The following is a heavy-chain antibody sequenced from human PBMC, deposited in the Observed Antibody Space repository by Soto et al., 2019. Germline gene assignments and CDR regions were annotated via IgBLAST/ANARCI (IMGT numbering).Heavy chain of an antibody. CDR3: ARSRDYYDSSGYYASFDY. D-gene: IGHD3-22*01. Sequence: GESLKISCKGSGYSFTSYWIGWVRQMPGKGLEWMGIIYPGDSDTRYSPSFQGQVTISADKSISTAYLQWSSLKASDTAMYYCARSRDYYDSSGYYASFDYWGQGTLVTVSS. V-gene: IGHV5-51*01. J-gene: IGHJ4*02. CDR2: IYPGDSDT. CDR1: GYSFTSYW.